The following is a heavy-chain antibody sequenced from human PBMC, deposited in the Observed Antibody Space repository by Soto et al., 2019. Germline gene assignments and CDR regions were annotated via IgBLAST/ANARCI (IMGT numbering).Heavy chain of an antibody. Sequence: QLQLQESGPGLVKPSETLSLTCTVSGGSISSSSYSWGWIRQHPGKGLEWIGSIYYSGSTYYNPSLKRRVTIAVDTSKQQFSLKLRSVTAADTAVYYCARHTPAISISYHWGQGTLVTVSS. CDR3: ARHTPAISISYH. D-gene: IGHD2-15*01. V-gene: IGHV4-39*01. CDR1: GGSISSSSYS. J-gene: IGHJ4*02. CDR2: IYYSGST.